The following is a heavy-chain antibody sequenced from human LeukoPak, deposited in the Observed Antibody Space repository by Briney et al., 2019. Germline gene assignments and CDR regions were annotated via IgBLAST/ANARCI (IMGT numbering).Heavy chain of an antibody. CDR1: GFTFSSHA. V-gene: IGHV3-30-3*01. D-gene: IGHD1-1*01. J-gene: IGHJ3*02. CDR2: TSYDETNR. CDR3: ARRAVTGRAAPGFDI. Sequence: GGSLTLTCAASGFTFSSHAMHWVRQAPGKGLEWVAVTSYDETNRFYADSVKGRFTISRDNSKNTLYLQMDSLRVEDTASYYCARRAVTGRAAPGFDIWGQGTIFTVSS.